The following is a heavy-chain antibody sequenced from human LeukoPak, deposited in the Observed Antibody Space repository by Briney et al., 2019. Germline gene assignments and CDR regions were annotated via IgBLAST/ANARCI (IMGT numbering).Heavy chain of an antibody. Sequence: SETLSLTCTVSGGSISSSSYYWGWIRQPPGKGLEWIGSLYYSGSTFYNPSLKSRVTISVDTSRSQFSLRLSSVTAADTAVYYCSIVVVVAATVGIDYWGQGTLVTVSS. V-gene: IGHV4-39*01. CDR3: SIVVVVAATVGIDY. D-gene: IGHD2-15*01. CDR1: GGSISSSSYY. J-gene: IGHJ4*02. CDR2: LYYSGST.